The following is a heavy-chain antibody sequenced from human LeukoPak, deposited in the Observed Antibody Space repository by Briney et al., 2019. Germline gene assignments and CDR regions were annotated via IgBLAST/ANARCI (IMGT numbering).Heavy chain of an antibody. CDR3: ARRYRIAVAGTWDY. J-gene: IGHJ4*02. Sequence: GESLKISCKGSGYCFTSYWIGGVRQMAGKGLEWMGIIYPGDSDTRYSPSFRGQVTTSADKSISTAYLQWSSLKASDTAMYYCARRYRIAVAGTWDYWGQGTLVTVSS. CDR1: GYCFTSYW. D-gene: IGHD6-19*01. CDR2: IYPGDSDT. V-gene: IGHV5-51*01.